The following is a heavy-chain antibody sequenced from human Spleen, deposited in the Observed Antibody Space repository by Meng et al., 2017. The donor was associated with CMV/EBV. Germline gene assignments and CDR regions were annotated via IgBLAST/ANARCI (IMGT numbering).Heavy chain of an antibody. Sequence: GSLRLSCAVSGGSISSSNWWSWVRQPPGKGLEWIGEISHSGSTNYNPSLKSRVTISVDKSKNQFSLKVNSVTAADTAVYYCAKYIAVAGRAYYFDYWGQGTLVTVSS. CDR3: AKYIAVAGRAYYFDY. J-gene: IGHJ4*02. CDR2: ISHSGST. CDR1: GGSISSSNW. V-gene: IGHV4-4*02. D-gene: IGHD6-19*01.